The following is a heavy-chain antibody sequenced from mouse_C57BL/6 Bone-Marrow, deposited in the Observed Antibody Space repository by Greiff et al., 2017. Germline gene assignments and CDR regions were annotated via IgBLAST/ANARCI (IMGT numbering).Heavy chain of an antibody. CDR1: GYSFTGYF. J-gene: IGHJ1*03. Sequence: VQLQQSGPELVKPGDSVKISCKASGYSFTGYFMNWVMQSHGKSLEWIGRINPYNGDTFYNQKFKGKATLTVDKSSSTAHMELRSLTSEDSAVYYCAEGGLYYYGSSYDWYFDVWGTGTTVTVSS. V-gene: IGHV1-20*01. CDR2: INPYNGDT. D-gene: IGHD1-1*01. CDR3: AEGGLYYYGSSYDWYFDV.